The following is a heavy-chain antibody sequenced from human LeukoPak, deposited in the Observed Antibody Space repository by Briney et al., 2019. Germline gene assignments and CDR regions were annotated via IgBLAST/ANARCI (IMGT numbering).Heavy chain of an antibody. V-gene: IGHV4-59*08. CDR2: IYYSGST. J-gene: IGHJ3*02. Sequence: SETLSLTGTVSGGSISSYYWSWIRQPPGKGLEWMGYIYYSGSTNYNPSLKSRVTISVDTSKNQFSLKLSSVTAADTAVYSCATHGGIAVAGDAFDIWGQGTMVTVSS. D-gene: IGHD6-19*01. CDR1: GGSISSYY. CDR3: ATHGGIAVAGDAFDI.